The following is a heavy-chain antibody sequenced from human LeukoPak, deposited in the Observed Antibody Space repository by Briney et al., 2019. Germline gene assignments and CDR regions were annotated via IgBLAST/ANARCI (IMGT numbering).Heavy chain of an antibody. D-gene: IGHD3-22*01. CDR3: ATYSSLNRREFQY. V-gene: IGHV3-7*01. Sequence: GGSLRLSCAASGFTFSSYWMSWVRQAPGKGLEWVANIKQDGSEIYYVDSVKGRFTISRDNAKNSLYLQMNSLRAEDTAVYYCATYSSLNRREFQYWGQGTLLTVSS. J-gene: IGHJ1*01. CDR1: GFTFSSYW. CDR2: IKQDGSEI.